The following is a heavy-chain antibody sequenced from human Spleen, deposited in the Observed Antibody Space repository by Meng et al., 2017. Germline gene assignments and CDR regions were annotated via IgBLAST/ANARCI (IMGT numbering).Heavy chain of an antibody. CDR3: ARGSSGYYTTLNWFDP. Sequence: SETLSLTCAVYGGSFSAYYWNWIRQPPGMGLEWIGTIYHSGTTYYNPSLKSRVTISVDTSKNQFSLKLSSVTAADTAVYYCARGSSGYYTTLNWFDPWGQGTLVTVSS. D-gene: IGHD3-22*01. CDR1: GGSFSAYY. V-gene: IGHV4-34*01. J-gene: IGHJ5*02. CDR2: IYHSGTT.